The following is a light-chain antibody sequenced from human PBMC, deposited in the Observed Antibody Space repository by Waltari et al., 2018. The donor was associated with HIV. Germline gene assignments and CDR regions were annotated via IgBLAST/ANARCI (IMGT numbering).Light chain of an antibody. CDR2: YDD. J-gene: IGLJ2*01. CDR3: AAWDDSLNGVV. CDR1: SSNIGNNA. Sequence: QSVLTQPPSVSGAPRQRVTISCSGISSNIGNNAVNWYQQLPGKDPKLLVYYDDLLPSVVSDRVSGSRSGTSSSLAISGLQSEDEADYYCAAWDDSLNGVVFGGGTKLTVL. V-gene: IGLV1-36*01.